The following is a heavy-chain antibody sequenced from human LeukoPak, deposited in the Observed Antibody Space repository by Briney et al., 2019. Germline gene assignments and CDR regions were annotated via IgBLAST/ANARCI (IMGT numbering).Heavy chain of an antibody. CDR2: VQTSGST. CDR1: GGSISSSNYY. J-gene: IGHJ4*02. D-gene: IGHD1-26*01. Sequence: SETLSLTCTVSGGSISSSNYYWGWIRQPPGKGLEWIGNVQTSGSTYYTPSLKSRVTISVDTSKSQFSLRLTSVTAADTAVYYCATQGGADWGQGTLVTVSS. CDR3: ATQGGAD. V-gene: IGHV4-39*01.